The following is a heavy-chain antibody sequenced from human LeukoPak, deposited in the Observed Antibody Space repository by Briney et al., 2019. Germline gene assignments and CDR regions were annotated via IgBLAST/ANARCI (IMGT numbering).Heavy chain of an antibody. D-gene: IGHD3-3*01. J-gene: IGHJ6*03. CDR3: ARVLYYDFWSGYPSYYYYMDV. Sequence: SETLSLTCAVSGYSISSGYYWGWIRQPPGKGLEWSGSISHSGSTYYNPSLKSRVTISVDTSKNQFSLKLSSVTAADTAVYYCARVLYYDFWSGYPSYYYYMDVWGKGTTVTVSS. CDR1: GYSISSGYY. CDR2: ISHSGST. V-gene: IGHV4-38-2*01.